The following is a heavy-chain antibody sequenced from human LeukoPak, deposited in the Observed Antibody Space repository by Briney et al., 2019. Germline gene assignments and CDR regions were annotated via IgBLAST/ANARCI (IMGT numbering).Heavy chain of an antibody. J-gene: IGHJ4*02. CDR2: ISYDGSNK. CDR1: GFTFSSYA. V-gene: IGHV3-30-3*01. Sequence: PGGSLRLSCAASGFTFSSYAMHWVRQAPGKGLEWVAVISYDGSNKYYADSVKGRFTISRDNSKNTLYLQMNSLRAEDTAVYYCARSGSYDYWGQGTLVTVCS. D-gene: IGHD1-26*01. CDR3: ARSGSYDY.